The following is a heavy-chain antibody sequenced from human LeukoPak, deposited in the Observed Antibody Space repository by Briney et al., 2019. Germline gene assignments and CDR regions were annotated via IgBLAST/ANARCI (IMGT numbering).Heavy chain of an antibody. J-gene: IGHJ4*02. V-gene: IGHV3-21*01. CDR1: GFTFSSYS. D-gene: IGHD7-27*01. Sequence: GGSLRLSCAASGFTFSSYSMNWVRQAPGKGLEWVSSISSSSSYIYYADSVKGRFTISRDNAKNSLYLEMNSLRAEDTAVYYCARDSQTGDLGYWGQGTLVTVSS. CDR3: ARDSQTGDLGY. CDR2: ISSSSSYI.